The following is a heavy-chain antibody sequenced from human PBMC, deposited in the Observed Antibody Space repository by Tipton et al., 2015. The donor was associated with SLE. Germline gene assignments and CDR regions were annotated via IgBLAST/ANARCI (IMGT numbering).Heavy chain of an antibody. J-gene: IGHJ4*02. CDR1: GFTFSSYE. CDR2: IGSSGSST. D-gene: IGHD3-16*01. Sequence: SLRLSCAASGFTFSSYEMSWVRQAPGKGLEWVSIIGSSGSSTQYADSVKGRFTISRDNAKNSLFLQMNSLRVEDTAAYYCALGFAANWGQGTLVTVSS. V-gene: IGHV3-48*03. CDR3: ALGFAAN.